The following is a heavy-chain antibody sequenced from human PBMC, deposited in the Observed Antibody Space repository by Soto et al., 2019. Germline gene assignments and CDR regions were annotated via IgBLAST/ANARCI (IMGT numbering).Heavy chain of an antibody. V-gene: IGHV1-18*01. Sequence: ASVKVSCKASGYTFTSYGISWVRQAPGQGLEWMGWISAYNGNTDYAQKLQGRVTMTTDTSTSTAYMELRSLRSDDTAVYYCARVPYYDILTGPLGDYYYYGMDVWGQGTTVTVSS. CDR1: GYTFTSYG. D-gene: IGHD3-9*01. J-gene: IGHJ6*02. CDR2: ISAYNGNT. CDR3: ARVPYYDILTGPLGDYYYYGMDV.